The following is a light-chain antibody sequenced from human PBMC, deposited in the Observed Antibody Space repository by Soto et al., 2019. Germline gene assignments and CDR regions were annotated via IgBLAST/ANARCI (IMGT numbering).Light chain of an antibody. CDR1: SSDVGASNS. Sequence: QSVLTQPASVSGSPRQSLTIFCTGTSSDVGASNSVSWYQQHPDKAPKLMIYDVTNRPSGVSIRFSGSKSGNTASLTISGLQPEAEADYYCTSYNYFYVFGTGNEVTV. J-gene: IGLJ1*01. CDR2: DVT. V-gene: IGLV2-14*01. CDR3: TSYNYFYV.